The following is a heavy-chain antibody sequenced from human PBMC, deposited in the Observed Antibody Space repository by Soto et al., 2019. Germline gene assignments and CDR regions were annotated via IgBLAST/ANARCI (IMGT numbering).Heavy chain of an antibody. CDR2: IYWDDDK. CDR3: AHRLGAYTSNDGYFDF. V-gene: IGHV2-5*02. Sequence: TLVNPTQTLTLTCTFSGVSLSTSGGGVGWIRQPPGQALEWLVLIYWDDDKRYNPSLKNRLTITKDTSKNQVVLTMTNMDPLDTATYYCAHRLGAYTSNDGYFDFWGQGTLVTVSS. J-gene: IGHJ4*02. D-gene: IGHD3-16*01. CDR1: GVSLSTSGGG.